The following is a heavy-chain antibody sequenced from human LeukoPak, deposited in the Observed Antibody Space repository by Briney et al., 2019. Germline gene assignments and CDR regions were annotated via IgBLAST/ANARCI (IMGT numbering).Heavy chain of an antibody. Sequence: PSETLSLTCTVSGGSIGSYYWSWIRQPPGKGLEWIGYIYYSGSTNYNPSLKSRVTISVDTSKNQFSLKLSSVTAADTAVYYCARVDQLRSLDYWGQGTLVTVSS. D-gene: IGHD5-24*01. CDR3: ARVDQLRSLDY. V-gene: IGHV4-59*01. CDR1: GGSIGSYY. J-gene: IGHJ4*02. CDR2: IYYSGST.